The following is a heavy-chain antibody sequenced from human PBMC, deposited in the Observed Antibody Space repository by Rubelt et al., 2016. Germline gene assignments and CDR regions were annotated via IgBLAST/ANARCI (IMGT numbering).Heavy chain of an antibody. D-gene: IGHD3-22*01. V-gene: IGHV4-39*07. J-gene: IGHJ4*02. CDR2: IYYSGST. Sequence: QVQLQESGPGLVKPSETLSLTCTVSGYSISSSSYYWGWIRQPPGKGLEWIGSIYYSGSTYYNPSLQRRVTISVDTSKNQFSLKLSSVTAADTAVYYCARDPTTRNYYDSSGYSLTSDYWGQGTLVTVSS. CDR1: GYSISSSSYY. CDR3: ARDPTTRNYYDSSGYSLTSDY.